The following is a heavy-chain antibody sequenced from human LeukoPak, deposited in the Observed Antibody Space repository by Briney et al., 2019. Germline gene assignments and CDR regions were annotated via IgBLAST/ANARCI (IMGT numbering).Heavy chain of an antibody. D-gene: IGHD3-10*01. CDR3: ARLSSDGSGSYYNGH. V-gene: IGHV5-51*01. CDR1: GYSFTSYW. Sequence: GESLKISCKGSGYSFTSYWIGWERQMPGKGLEWMGIIYPGDSDTRYSPSFQGQVTISADKSISTAYLQWSSLKASDTAIYYCARLSSDGSGSYYNGHWGQGTLVTVSS. J-gene: IGHJ4*02. CDR2: IYPGDSDT.